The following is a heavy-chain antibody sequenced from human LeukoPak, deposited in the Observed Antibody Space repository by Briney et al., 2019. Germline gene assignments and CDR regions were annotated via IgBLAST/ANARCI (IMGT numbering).Heavy chain of an antibody. V-gene: IGHV1-8*03. J-gene: IGHJ6*03. CDR1: GYTFTSYG. CDR2: MNPNSGNT. Sequence: ASVKVSCKASGYTFTSYGISWVRQATGQGLEWMGWMNPNSGNTGYAQKFQGRVTITRNTSISTAYMELSSLRSEDTAVYYCARGAVYDLNGYYYMDVWGKGTTVTVSS. D-gene: IGHD3-3*01. CDR3: ARGAVYDLNGYYYMDV.